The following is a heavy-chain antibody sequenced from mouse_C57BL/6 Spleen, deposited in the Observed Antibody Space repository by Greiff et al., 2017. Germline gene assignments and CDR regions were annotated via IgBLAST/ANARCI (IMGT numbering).Heavy chain of an antibody. CDR1: GFTFSDYG. D-gene: IGHD4-1*01. J-gene: IGHJ2*01. CDR2: ISSGSSTI. V-gene: IGHV5-17*01. Sequence: EVHLVESGGGLVKPGGSLKLSCAASGFTFSDYGMHWVRQAPEKGLEWVAYISSGSSTIYYADTVKGRFNISRDNAKNTLFLQMTSLRSEDTAMYYCARTGPYYFDYWGQGTTLTVSS. CDR3: ARTGPYYFDY.